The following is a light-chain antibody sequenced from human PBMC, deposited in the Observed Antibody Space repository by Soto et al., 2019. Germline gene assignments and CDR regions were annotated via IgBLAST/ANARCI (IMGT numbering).Light chain of an antibody. Sequence: QSALTQPASVSGSPGQSITISCTGTSSDVGDYNYVSWYQQHPGKAPKLIIYEVSNRPSGVSNRFSGSKSGNTASLTISGLQAEDEADYSCSSYTSSSTWVFGGGTKVTVL. CDR3: SSYTSSSTWV. CDR1: SSDVGDYNY. CDR2: EVS. V-gene: IGLV2-14*01. J-gene: IGLJ3*02.